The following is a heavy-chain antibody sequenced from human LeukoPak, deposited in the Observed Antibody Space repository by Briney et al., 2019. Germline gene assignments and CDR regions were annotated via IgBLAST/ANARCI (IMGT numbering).Heavy chain of an antibody. V-gene: IGHV3-74*01. J-gene: IGHJ5*02. D-gene: IGHD3-10*01. CDR3: AKDLSAVRGRRGYWFDP. Sequence: GGSLRLSCAASGFTFGSFWMHWVRQVPGKGLVWVSRISNDGSTTSYADSVKGRFTISRDNSKNTLYLQMNSLRAEDTAVYYCAKDLSAVRGRRGYWFDPWGQGTLVTVSS. CDR2: ISNDGSTT. CDR1: GFTFGSFW.